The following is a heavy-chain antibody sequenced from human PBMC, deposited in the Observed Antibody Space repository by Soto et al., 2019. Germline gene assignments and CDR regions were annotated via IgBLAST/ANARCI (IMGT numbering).Heavy chain of an antibody. Sequence: SETLSLTCAVYGGSFSGYYRNWIRQSPGKGLEWIGEINHNGSTKYNLSLKSRATISVDTSKNQFSLKVSSVTAADTAVYYCARRIVVVTAHDYWGQGTLVTVSS. CDR3: ARRIVVVTAHDY. J-gene: IGHJ4*02. V-gene: IGHV4-34*01. D-gene: IGHD2-21*02. CDR2: INHNGST. CDR1: GGSFSGYY.